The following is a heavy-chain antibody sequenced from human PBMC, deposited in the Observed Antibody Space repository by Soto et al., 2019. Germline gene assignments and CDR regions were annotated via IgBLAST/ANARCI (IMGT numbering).Heavy chain of an antibody. CDR2: INHSVST. CDR3: ARGRYYDFWSGPRSSGGWFDP. CDR1: GGSFSGYY. D-gene: IGHD3-3*01. J-gene: IGHJ5*02. Sequence: SETLSLTCAVYGGSFSGYYWSWIRQPPGKGLEWIGEINHSVSTNYNPSLKSRVTISVDTSKNQFSLKLSSVTAADTAVYYCARGRYYDFWSGPRSSGGWFDPWGQGTLVTFSS. V-gene: IGHV4-34*01.